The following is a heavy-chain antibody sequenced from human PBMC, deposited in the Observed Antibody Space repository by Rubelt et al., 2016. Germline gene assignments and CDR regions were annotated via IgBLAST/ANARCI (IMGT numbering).Heavy chain of an antibody. D-gene: IGHD2-2*01. V-gene: IGHV3-21*01. Sequence: NWVRQAPGKGLEWVSSISSSSSYIYYADSVKGRFTISRDNAKNSLYLQMNSLRAEDTAVYYCARALRKVVVPAAMEGDYYYYGMDVWGQGTTVTVSS. CDR2: ISSSSSYI. CDR3: ARALRKVVVPAAMEGDYYYYGMDV. J-gene: IGHJ6*02.